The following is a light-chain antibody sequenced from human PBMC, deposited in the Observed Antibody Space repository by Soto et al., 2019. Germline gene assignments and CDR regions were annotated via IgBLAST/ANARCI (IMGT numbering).Light chain of an antibody. Sequence: EIVMTQSPATLSVSPGERATLSCRASQSVSSNLAWYQQKPGQAPRLLIYGASTRATGIPARFSGSGSGTEFTLTISSLQPEDFAVYYCQHYNNWPPWTFGQGTKV. CDR2: GAS. CDR1: QSVSSN. CDR3: QHYNNWPPWT. V-gene: IGKV3-15*01. J-gene: IGKJ1*01.